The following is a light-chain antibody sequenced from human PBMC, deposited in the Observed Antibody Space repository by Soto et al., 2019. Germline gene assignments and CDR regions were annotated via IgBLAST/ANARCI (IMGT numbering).Light chain of an antibody. CDR1: QSVFFSSYTKDF. CDR3: QQYCSTPLT. Sequence: DIVRTQSPDSLAVSLGERANINCKSSQSVFFSSYTKDFLAWYQQKPGQPPKLLIYWASTREAGVPDRFSGSGSGTDFTLTISSLQAEDGAVYYCQQYCSTPLTVGGGTKVEIK. J-gene: IGKJ4*01. V-gene: IGKV4-1*01. CDR2: WAS.